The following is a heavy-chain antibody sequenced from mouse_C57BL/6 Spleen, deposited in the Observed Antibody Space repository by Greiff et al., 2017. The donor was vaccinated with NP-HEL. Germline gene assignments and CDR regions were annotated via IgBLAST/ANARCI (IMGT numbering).Heavy chain of an antibody. Sequence: DVKLQESGPGLVKPSQSLSLTCSVTGYSITSGYYWNWIRQFPGNKLEWMGYISYDGSNNYNPSLKNRISITRDTSKNQFVLKLNSVTTEDTATYYCARAEYDVTDYAMDYWGQGTSVTVSS. V-gene: IGHV3-6*01. CDR2: ISYDGSN. J-gene: IGHJ4*01. CDR3: ARAEYDVTDYAMDY. CDR1: GYSITSGYY. D-gene: IGHD2-14*01.